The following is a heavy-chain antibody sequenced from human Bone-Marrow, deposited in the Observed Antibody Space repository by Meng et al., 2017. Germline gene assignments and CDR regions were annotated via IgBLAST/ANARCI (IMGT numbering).Heavy chain of an antibody. D-gene: IGHD5-24*01. V-gene: IGHV3-7*01. CDR3: ARDREMATIYGVDY. Sequence: GESLKISCAASGFTFSSYWMSWVRQAPGKGLEWVANIKQDGSEKYYVDSVKGRFTISRDNSKNTLYLQMNSLRAEDTAVYYCARDREMATIYGVDYWGQGTLVTVSS. CDR2: IKQDGSEK. J-gene: IGHJ4*02. CDR1: GFTFSSYW.